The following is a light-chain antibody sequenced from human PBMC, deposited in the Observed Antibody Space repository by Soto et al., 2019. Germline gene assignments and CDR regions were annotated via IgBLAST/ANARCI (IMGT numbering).Light chain of an antibody. CDR3: QSYDSSLGEWV. CDR1: SSDVGGYNY. CDR2: EVS. Sequence: QSALTQPASVSGSPGQSITISCTGTSSDVGGYNYVSWYQQHPGKAPKLMIYEVSNRPSGVSNRFSGSKSGTSASLAITGLQAEDEADYACQSYDSSLGEWVFGGGTKLTVL. J-gene: IGLJ3*02. V-gene: IGLV2-14*01.